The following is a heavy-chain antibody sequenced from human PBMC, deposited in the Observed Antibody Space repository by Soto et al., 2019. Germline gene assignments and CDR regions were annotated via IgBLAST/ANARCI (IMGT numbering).Heavy chain of an antibody. Sequence: GESLKISCKVSGRTFINHWIAWVRQMPGKGLEWMGIIYPGDSDTRYSPSFQGQVTISADKSISTAYLQWSSLKASDTAMYYCARHHSRITMVRGADYGMDVWGQGTTVTVSS. J-gene: IGHJ6*02. CDR2: IYPGDSDT. CDR1: GRTFINHW. D-gene: IGHD3-10*01. V-gene: IGHV5-51*01. CDR3: ARHHSRITMVRGADYGMDV.